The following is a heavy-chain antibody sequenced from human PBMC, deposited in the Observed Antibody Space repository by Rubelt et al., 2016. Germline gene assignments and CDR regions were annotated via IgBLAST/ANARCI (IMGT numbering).Heavy chain of an antibody. CDR1: GGSVSSGTYY. CDR3: ARQQGVVDGPGTVDV. V-gene: IGHV4-39*01. J-gene: IGHJ3*01. D-gene: IGHD2-15*01. CDR2: MSYSGST. Sequence: QLQLQESGPRLVKPSETLSLTCAVSGGSVSSGTYYWGWLRQPPGKGLDWIGTMSYSGSTYYNPSLRSRVTMSVDTSKNQFSLKMGSVTAADTAVYFCARQQGVVDGPGTVDVWGQGTRVTVSS.